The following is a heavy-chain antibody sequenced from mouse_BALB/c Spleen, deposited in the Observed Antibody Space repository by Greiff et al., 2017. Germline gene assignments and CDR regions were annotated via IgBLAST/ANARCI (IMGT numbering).Heavy chain of an antibody. CDR1: GFTFSDYY. CDR3: AKGVDYDYDGAMDY. CDR2: ISAGGSYT. V-gene: IGHV5-4*02. D-gene: IGHD2-4*01. Sequence: EVQRVESGGGLVKPGGSLKLSCAASGFTFSDYYMYWVRQTPEKRLEWVATISAGGSYTYYTDSVKGRFTISRDNAKNNLYLQMSSLKSEDTAMYYCAKGVDYDYDGAMDYWGQGTSVTVSS. J-gene: IGHJ4*01.